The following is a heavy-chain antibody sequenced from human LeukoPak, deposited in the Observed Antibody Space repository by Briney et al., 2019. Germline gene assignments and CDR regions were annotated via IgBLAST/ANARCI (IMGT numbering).Heavy chain of an antibody. Sequence: GGSLRLSCAASGFTFSSYAMHWVRQAPGKGLEWVALISFGGSPKYYADSVKGRFTISRDNSKNTLFLQMSSLKAEDTAVYYCAREGASNGYHCMDVWGQGTTVTVSS. CDR3: AREGASNGYHCMDV. J-gene: IGHJ6*02. V-gene: IGHV3-30*04. CDR1: GFTFSSYA. CDR2: ISFGGSPK. D-gene: IGHD5-12*01.